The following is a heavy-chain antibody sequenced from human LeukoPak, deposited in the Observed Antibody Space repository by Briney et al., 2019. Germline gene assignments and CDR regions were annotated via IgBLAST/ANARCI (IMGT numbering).Heavy chain of an antibody. J-gene: IGHJ5*02. CDR1: GYTFTCYY. V-gene: IGHV1-2*02. Sequence: ASVKVSCKASGYTFTCYYMHWVRQAPGQGLEWMGWINPNSGGTNYAQKFQGRVTMTRDTSISTAYMELSRLRSDDTAVYYCARDPRTEEWELLPSWGQGTLVTVSS. D-gene: IGHD1-26*01. CDR2: INPNSGGT. CDR3: ARDPRTEEWELLPS.